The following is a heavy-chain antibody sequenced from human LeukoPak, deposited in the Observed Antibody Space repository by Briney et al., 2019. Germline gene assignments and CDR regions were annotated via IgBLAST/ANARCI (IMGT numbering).Heavy chain of an antibody. D-gene: IGHD1-26*01. CDR1: GFSFSSNG. CDR2: ISGRGDDT. Sequence: GGSLRLSCVASGFSFSSNGMTWVRQAPGKGLEWVSTISGRGDDTYYADSVKGRFTISRDDAKNTLYLQMNSLRAEDTAVYYCARETDTGRSDAFEYWGQGTLVTVSS. J-gene: IGHJ4*02. V-gene: IGHV3-23*01. CDR3: ARETDTGRSDAFEY.